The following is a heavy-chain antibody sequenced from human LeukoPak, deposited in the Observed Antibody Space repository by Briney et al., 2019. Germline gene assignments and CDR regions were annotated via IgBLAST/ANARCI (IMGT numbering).Heavy chain of an antibody. D-gene: IGHD3-10*01. V-gene: IGHV3-23*01. CDR1: GFTFSSYA. CDR2: ISGSGGST. CDR3: AKGQPIYGSGSYGAFDI. Sequence: GGSLRLSCAASGFTFSSYAMSWVRQAPGKGLEWVSAISGSGGSTYYADSVKGRFTISRDNSKNTLYLQMNSLRAEDTAVYYCAKGQPIYGSGSYGAFDIWGQGTMVTVSS. J-gene: IGHJ3*02.